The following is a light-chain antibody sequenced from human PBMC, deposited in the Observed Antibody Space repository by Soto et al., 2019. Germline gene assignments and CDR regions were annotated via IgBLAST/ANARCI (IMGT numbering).Light chain of an antibody. CDR3: QHYNSYSEA. CDR1: QTISSW. V-gene: IGKV1-5*03. CDR2: KAS. J-gene: IGKJ1*01. Sequence: TQSPGTLSGSVGDRVTITCRASQTISSWLAWYQQKPGKDPKLLIYKASTLKSGVPSRFSGSGSVTEFTLTISSLQPDDFATYYCQHYNSYSEAFGQGTKGGYQ.